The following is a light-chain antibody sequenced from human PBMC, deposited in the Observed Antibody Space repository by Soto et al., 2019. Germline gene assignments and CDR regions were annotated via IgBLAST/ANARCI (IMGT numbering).Light chain of an antibody. CDR1: SGHSNYA. V-gene: IGLV4-69*01. CDR3: QTWGTGILV. Sequence: QPVLTQSPSASASLGASVNLTCTLSSGHSNYAIAWHQQQPEKGPRYLMKLNSDGSHTKGDGIPDRFSGSSSGAERYLSISSLQSEDEADYYCQTWGTGILVFGGGTKLTVL. J-gene: IGLJ3*02. CDR2: LNSDGSH.